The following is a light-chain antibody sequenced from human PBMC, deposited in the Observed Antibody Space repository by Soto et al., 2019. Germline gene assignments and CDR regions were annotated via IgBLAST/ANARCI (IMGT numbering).Light chain of an antibody. V-gene: IGKV3-20*01. J-gene: IGKJ4*01. CDR1: RSVSSNY. Sequence: EIVLTQSPGTLSLSPGERATLSCRASRSVSSNYLAWYQQKPGQAPRLLICDASSRATGIPDRFSGSGSGTDFTLTISRLEPEDFAVYFCQQYGSSPLTFGGGTKVEIK. CDR3: QQYGSSPLT. CDR2: DAS.